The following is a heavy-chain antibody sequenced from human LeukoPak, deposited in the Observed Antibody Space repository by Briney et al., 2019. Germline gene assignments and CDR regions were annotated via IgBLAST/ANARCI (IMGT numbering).Heavy chain of an antibody. CDR1: GYIFTSYG. CDR3: ARSFGTTVIYTPFDY. Sequence: GASVKVSCKASGYIFTSYGINWVRQAPGQGLEWMGWISGNNGNTNYAQKLQGRVTMTTDTSTSTVSMELRSPRSDDTAVYYCARSFGTTVIYTPFDYWGQGTLVTVSS. J-gene: IGHJ4*02. D-gene: IGHD4-17*01. CDR2: ISGNNGNT. V-gene: IGHV1-18*01.